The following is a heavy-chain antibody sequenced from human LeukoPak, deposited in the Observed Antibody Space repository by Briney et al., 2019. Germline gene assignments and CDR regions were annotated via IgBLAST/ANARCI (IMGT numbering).Heavy chain of an antibody. J-gene: IGHJ4*02. CDR2: FDPEDGET. CDR3: ARGGRYSSGWFFDY. CDR1: GYTLTELS. Sequence: ASVKVSCKVSGYTLTELSMHWVRQAPGKGLEWMGGFDPEDGETIYAQKFQGRVTMTEDTSTDTAYMELSSLRSEDTAVYYCARGGRYSSGWFFDYWGQGTLVTVSS. D-gene: IGHD6-19*01. V-gene: IGHV1-24*01.